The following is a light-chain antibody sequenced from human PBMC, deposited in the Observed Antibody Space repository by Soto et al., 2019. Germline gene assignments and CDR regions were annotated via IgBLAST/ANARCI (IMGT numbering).Light chain of an antibody. CDR2: EVS. CDR3: CSYAGRATYV. CDR1: SSDVGAYNY. J-gene: IGLJ2*01. V-gene: IGLV2-14*01. Sequence: QSVLTQPASVSGSPGQSITISCTGTSSDVGAYNYVSWYQQHPGKAPKLMIYEVSNRPSGVSNRFSGSKSGNTASLTISGLQAEDEADYYCCSYAGRATYVFGGGTKLTVL.